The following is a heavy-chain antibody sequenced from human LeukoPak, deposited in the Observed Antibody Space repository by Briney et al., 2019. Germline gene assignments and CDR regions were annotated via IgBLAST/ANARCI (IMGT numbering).Heavy chain of an antibody. CDR3: ARGGRGVIGNYNWFDP. J-gene: IGHJ5*02. CDR1: GYTFTGYY. Sequence: ASVKVSCKASGYTFTGYYMHWVRQAPGQGLEWMGWINPNTGGTNYAQKFQGRVTMTRDTSISTAYMELSRLRSDDTAVYYCARGGRGVIGNYNWFDPWGQGTLVTVSS. V-gene: IGHV1-2*02. D-gene: IGHD3-16*02. CDR2: INPNTGGT.